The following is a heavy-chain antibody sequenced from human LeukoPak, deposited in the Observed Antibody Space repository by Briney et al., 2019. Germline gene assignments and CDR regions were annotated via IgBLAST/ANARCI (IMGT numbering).Heavy chain of an antibody. J-gene: IGHJ5*02. CDR2: ISSSSSYI. D-gene: IGHD1-14*01. V-gene: IGHV3-21*01. CDR3: ASSEILYNP. Sequence: GGSLRLSCAASGFTFSSYSMNWVRQAPGKGLEWVSSISSSSSYICYADSMKGRFTISRDNAKNSLYLQMNSLRAEDTAVYYCASSEILYNPWGQGTLVTVSS. CDR1: GFTFSSYS.